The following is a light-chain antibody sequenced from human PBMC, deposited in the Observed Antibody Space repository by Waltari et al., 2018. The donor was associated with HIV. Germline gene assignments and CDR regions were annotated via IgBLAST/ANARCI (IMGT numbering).Light chain of an antibody. CDR3: QSVDAGGTQVV. CDR2: KDT. J-gene: IGLJ2*01. CDR1: AMPTQY. V-gene: IGLV3-25*03. Sequence: YELTQPPSVSVSPGQTAAITCSGDAMPTQYSFWYQQRPGQAPVVVIFKDTQRASGIPERFSGSSSGTTVTLTISGVQTEDEADYYCQSVDAGGTQVVFGGGTKLSVL.